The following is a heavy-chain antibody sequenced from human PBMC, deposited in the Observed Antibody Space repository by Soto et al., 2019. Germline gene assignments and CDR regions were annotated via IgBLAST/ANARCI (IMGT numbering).Heavy chain of an antibody. CDR2: IKQDGSEK. CDR3: ARVSVDFWSGYYYYYMDV. CDR1: GFTFSSDW. D-gene: IGHD3-3*01. J-gene: IGHJ6*03. V-gene: IGHV3-7*01. Sequence: EVQLVESGGGLVQPGGSLRLSCAASGFTFSSDWMSWVRQAPGKGLEWVAKIKQDGSEKYYEDYVKGRFTISRDNAKNSLYLQMNSLRAEDTAVYYCARVSVDFWSGYYYYYMDVWGKGTTVTVSS.